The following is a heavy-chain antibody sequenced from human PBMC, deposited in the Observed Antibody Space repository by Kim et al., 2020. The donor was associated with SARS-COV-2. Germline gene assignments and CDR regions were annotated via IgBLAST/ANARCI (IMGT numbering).Heavy chain of an antibody. CDR1: GFTFSSYS. J-gene: IGHJ6*03. Sequence: GGSLRLSCAASGFTFSSYSMNWVRQAPGKGLEWVSSISSSSSYIYYADSVKGRFTISRDNAKNSLYLQMNSLRAEDTAVYYCASEGCSSTSCYYYYYYYMDVWGKGTTVTVSS. CDR2: ISSSSSYI. D-gene: IGHD2-2*01. V-gene: IGHV3-21*01. CDR3: ASEGCSSTSCYYYYYYYMDV.